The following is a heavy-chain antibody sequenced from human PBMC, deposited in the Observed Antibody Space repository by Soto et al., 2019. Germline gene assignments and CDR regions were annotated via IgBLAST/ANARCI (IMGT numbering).Heavy chain of an antibody. CDR1: GFTFSSCG. D-gene: IGHD6-19*01. Sequence: VGSLRLSCVASGFTFSSCGMHWVRQAPGKGLEWVAVISYGGSHKDHADSLKGRFTISRDNSRNTLYLQMNSLTPDDTAVYYCAKDRQWLPYYYYGMDVWGQGTTVTVSS. CDR3: AKDRQWLPYYYYGMDV. J-gene: IGHJ6*02. V-gene: IGHV3-30*18. CDR2: ISYGGSHK.